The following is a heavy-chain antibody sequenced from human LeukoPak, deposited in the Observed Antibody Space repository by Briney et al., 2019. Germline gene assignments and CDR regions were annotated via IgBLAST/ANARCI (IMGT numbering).Heavy chain of an antibody. Sequence: GGSLRLSCAVSGFTFSSYAMSWVRQAPGKGLEWVSAISGSGSTTFYTDSVKGRFTISRDTSNNTLYLEMNNLRAEDTALYYCAKGTSWVVVPAAIDYWGQETLVTVSS. CDR1: GFTFSSYA. D-gene: IGHD2-2*01. J-gene: IGHJ4*02. CDR3: AKGTSWVVVPAAIDY. CDR2: ISGSGSTT. V-gene: IGHV3-23*01.